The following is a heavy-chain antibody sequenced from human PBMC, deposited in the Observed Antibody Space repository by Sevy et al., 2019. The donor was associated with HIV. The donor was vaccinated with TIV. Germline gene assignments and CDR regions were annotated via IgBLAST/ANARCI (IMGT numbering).Heavy chain of an antibody. D-gene: IGHD6-19*01. CDR3: ARAYSRGGLRYFDY. CDR2: INSDGSST. J-gene: IGHJ4*02. Sequence: GGSLRLSCAASGFTFSSYWMHWVRQAPGKGLVWVSRINSDGSSTSYADSVKGRFTISRDNAKNTLYLQMNSLRAEDTAVYYCARAYSRGGLRYFDYWGQGTLVTVSS. CDR1: GFTFSSYW. V-gene: IGHV3-74*01.